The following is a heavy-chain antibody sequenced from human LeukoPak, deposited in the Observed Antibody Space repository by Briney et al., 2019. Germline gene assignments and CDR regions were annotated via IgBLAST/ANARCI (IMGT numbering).Heavy chain of an antibody. V-gene: IGHV3-7*01. J-gene: IGHJ4*02. CDR1: GFTFSSYW. CDR3: ARDLGCDFWSGYYPYYFDY. D-gene: IGHD3-3*01. Sequence: GGSLRLSCVGSGFTFSSYWMSWVRQAPGKGPEWVANIRQDGNEIYYVDSVKGRFTISRDNAKNSLFLQMNSLRAEDTAVYYCARDLGCDFWSGYYPYYFDYWGQGTLVTVSS. CDR2: IRQDGNEI.